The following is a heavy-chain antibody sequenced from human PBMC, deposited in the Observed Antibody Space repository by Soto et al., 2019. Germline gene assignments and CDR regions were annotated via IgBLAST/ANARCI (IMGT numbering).Heavy chain of an antibody. D-gene: IGHD1-1*01. CDR3: GHRVYTTGPYGMDV. Sequence: QITLKESGPTLVKPTQTLTLTCTFSGFSLRTSGVGVGWIRQPPGKALEWLALIYWDDDKRYSPSLKTRLTITNDDSRNQVVLTMTNMDPVDTATYYCGHRVYTTGPYGMDVWGQGTTVTVTS. J-gene: IGHJ6*02. V-gene: IGHV2-5*02. CDR2: IYWDDDK. CDR1: GFSLRTSGVG.